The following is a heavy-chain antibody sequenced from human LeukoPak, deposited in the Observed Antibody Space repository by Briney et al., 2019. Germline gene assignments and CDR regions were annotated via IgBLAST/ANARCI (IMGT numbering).Heavy chain of an antibody. CDR3: ARMGSSSWYAVVDYYYGMDV. CDR2: IIPIFGTA. D-gene: IGHD6-13*01. V-gene: IGHV1-69*13. J-gene: IGHJ6*02. Sequence: SVKVSCKASGGTFSSYAISWVRQAPGQGLEWMGGIIPIFGTANYAQKFQGRVTITADESTSTAYMELSSLRSEDTAVYYCARMGSSSWYAVVDYYYGMDVWGQGTTVTVSS. CDR1: GGTFSSYA.